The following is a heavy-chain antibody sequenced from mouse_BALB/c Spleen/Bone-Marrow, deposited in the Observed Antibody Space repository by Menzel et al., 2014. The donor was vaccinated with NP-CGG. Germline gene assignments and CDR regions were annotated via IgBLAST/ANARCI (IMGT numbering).Heavy chain of an antibody. V-gene: IGHV1S81*02. CDR2: INPSNGGT. CDR1: GYTFSSYY. D-gene: IGHD1-1*01. J-gene: IGHJ4*01. CDR3: ARLIYGSSYIVDF. Sequence: VQLQQSGAELVKPGASVKLSCKASGYTFSSYYMYWVKQRPGQGLEWIGEINPSNGGTKFNEKFKSKATLTVDKSSSTAYMQLSSLTSEDSAVFYCARLIYGSSYIVDFWGQGTSVTVSS.